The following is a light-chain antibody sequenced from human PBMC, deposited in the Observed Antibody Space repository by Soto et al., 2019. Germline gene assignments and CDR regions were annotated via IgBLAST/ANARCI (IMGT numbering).Light chain of an antibody. CDR3: CSYAGTYYV. J-gene: IGLJ1*01. V-gene: IGLV2-8*01. Sequence: QSVLTQPPSASGSPGQSVTISCTGTSSDVGGYNYVSRYQQHPGKAPKIMIYEVNKRPSGVPDRFWGSKSGNTASLTISGLQAEDEAEYHCCSYAGTYYVFGTGTKLTVL. CDR2: EVN. CDR1: SSDVGGYNY.